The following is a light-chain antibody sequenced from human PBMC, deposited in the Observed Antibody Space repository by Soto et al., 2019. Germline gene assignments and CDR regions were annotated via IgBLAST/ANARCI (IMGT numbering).Light chain of an antibody. Sequence: EIVLTQSPVTLSVSPGERATLSCRASQSVSSYLAWYQQKPGQAPRLLIYDASNRATGIPARFSGSGSGTDFTLTISSLEPEDFAVYYCQQRSNWPPWTFGQGTKVDI. V-gene: IGKV3-11*01. CDR3: QQRSNWPPWT. J-gene: IGKJ1*01. CDR2: DAS. CDR1: QSVSSY.